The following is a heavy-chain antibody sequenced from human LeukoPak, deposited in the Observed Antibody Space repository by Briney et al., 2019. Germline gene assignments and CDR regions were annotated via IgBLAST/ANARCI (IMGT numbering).Heavy chain of an antibody. CDR2: IYYSGST. CDR1: GGSISSSSYY. CDR3: AREGSGWEKGWFDP. J-gene: IGHJ5*02. D-gene: IGHD6-19*01. Sequence: PSETLSLTCTVSGGSISSSSYYWGWIRQPPGKGLEWIGSIYYSGSTYYNPSLKSRVTISVDTSKNQFSLKLSSVTAADTAVYYCAREGSGWEKGWFDPWGQGTLVTVSS. V-gene: IGHV4-39*02.